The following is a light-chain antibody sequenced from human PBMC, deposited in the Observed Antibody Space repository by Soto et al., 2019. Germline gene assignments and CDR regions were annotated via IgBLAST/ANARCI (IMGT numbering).Light chain of an antibody. V-gene: IGLV1-51*01. CDR2: DNN. CDR3: ATWYSGLRDGV. CDR1: TSNIGSND. Sequence: QSVLTQPPSVSAAPGQRVTISCSGSTSNIGSNDVSWYQQLPGKAPKLLMYDNNNASGSPDRFSGSKSGTSATLAITGLQTGDEADYYCATWYSGLRDGVFGGGTKLTVL. J-gene: IGLJ3*02.